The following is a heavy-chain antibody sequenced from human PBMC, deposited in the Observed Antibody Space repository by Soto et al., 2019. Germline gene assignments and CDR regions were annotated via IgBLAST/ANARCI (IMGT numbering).Heavy chain of an antibody. D-gene: IGHD3-10*01. V-gene: IGHV3-21*01. CDR3: ARDTYYGSGTAYYGMDV. CDR2: ISSSSSYI. Sequence: GESLKISCAASGFTFSSYSMNWVRQAPGKGLEWVSSISSSSSYIYYADSVKGRFTISRDNAKNSLYLQMNSLRAEDTSVYYCARDTYYGSGTAYYGMDVWGQGTTVTVSS. CDR1: GFTFSSYS. J-gene: IGHJ6*02.